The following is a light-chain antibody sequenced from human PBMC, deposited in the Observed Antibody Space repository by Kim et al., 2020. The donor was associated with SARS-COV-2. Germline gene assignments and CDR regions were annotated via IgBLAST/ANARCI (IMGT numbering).Light chain of an antibody. V-gene: IGKV3-11*01. Sequence: FSPGERATLSCRASQSVGSYLAWYQQKPGQAPRLLIYDASNRATGIPARFSGSGSGTDFTLTISSLEPEDFAVYYCQQRSNWPRYTFGQGTKLEI. J-gene: IGKJ2*01. CDR2: DAS. CDR1: QSVGSY. CDR3: QQRSNWPRYT.